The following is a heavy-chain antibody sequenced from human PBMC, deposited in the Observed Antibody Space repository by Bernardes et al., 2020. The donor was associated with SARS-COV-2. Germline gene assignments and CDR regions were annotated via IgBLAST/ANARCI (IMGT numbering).Heavy chain of an antibody. J-gene: IGHJ4*02. CDR3: ARGRYDSSGYITYYFDY. D-gene: IGHD3-22*01. V-gene: IGHV3-33*01. CDR2: IWYDGSNK. CDR1: GFTFSSYG. Sequence: GGSLRLSCAASGFTFSSYGMHWVRQAPGKGLEWVAVIWYDGSNKYYADSVKGRFTISRDNSKNTLYLQMNSLRAEDTAVYYCARGRYDSSGYITYYFDYWGQGTLVTVSS.